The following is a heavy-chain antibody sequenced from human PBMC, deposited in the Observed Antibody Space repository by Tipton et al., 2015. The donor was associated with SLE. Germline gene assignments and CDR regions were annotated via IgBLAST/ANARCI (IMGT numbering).Heavy chain of an antibody. J-gene: IGHJ4*02. D-gene: IGHD2-8*01. Sequence: TLSLTCSVSADSIRRSYWSWIRQPPGKGLEWIGYIYYTGDTNYNPSLKSRVTISADTSKNQISLKMRSATAADTAVYFCARGYCSDGVCYGFGFFDYWGQGNLVTVSS. CDR3: ARGYCSDGVCYGFGFFDY. CDR2: IYYTGDT. CDR1: ADSIRRSY. V-gene: IGHV4-59*12.